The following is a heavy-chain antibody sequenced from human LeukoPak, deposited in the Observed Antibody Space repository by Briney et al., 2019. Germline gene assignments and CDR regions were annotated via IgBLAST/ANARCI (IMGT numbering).Heavy chain of an antibody. V-gene: IGHV3-23*01. Sequence: PGGSLRLSCAASGFSFSSYDMTWVRQAPGKGLEWISSISGSGDNTYYAESVKGRFTISRDNSKSTLFLQMNSLRAEDTAVFYCAKRSGYTTGWFFDFWGQGTLVTVSS. CDR1: GFSFSSYD. D-gene: IGHD6-19*01. CDR3: AKRSGYTTGWFFDF. J-gene: IGHJ4*02. CDR2: ISGSGDNT.